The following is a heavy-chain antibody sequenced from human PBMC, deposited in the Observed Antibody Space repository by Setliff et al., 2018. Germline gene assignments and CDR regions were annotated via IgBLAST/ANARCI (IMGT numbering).Heavy chain of an antibody. CDR2: INSDGSST. CDR3: ARDGHNVYYFDY. Sequence: ETLSLTCTVSGGSISSRSYYWGWVRQAPGKGLEWVSRINSDGSSTNYADSVKGQFTVSRDNAKNTLYLQMNSLRAEDTAVYYCARDGHNVYYFDYWGLGTLVTVSS. J-gene: IGHJ4*02. D-gene: IGHD1-1*01. V-gene: IGHV3-74*01. CDR1: GGSISSRSYY.